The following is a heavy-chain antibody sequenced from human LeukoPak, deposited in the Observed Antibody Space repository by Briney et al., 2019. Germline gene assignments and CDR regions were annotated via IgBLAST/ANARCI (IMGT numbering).Heavy chain of an antibody. D-gene: IGHD3-16*02. Sequence: GSLRLSCAASGFTFSNYWSWIRQPPGKGLEWIGEINHSGSTNYNPSLKSRVTISVDTSKNQFSLKLSSVTAADTAVYYCARGRRHDYVWGSYRYEYYMDVWGKGTTVTVSS. CDR2: INHSGST. CDR1: GFTFSNY. J-gene: IGHJ6*03. CDR3: ARGRRHDYVWGSYRYEYYMDV. V-gene: IGHV4-34*01.